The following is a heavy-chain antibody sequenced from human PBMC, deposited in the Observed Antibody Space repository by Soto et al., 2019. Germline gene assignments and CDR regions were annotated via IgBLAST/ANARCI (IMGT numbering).Heavy chain of an antibody. D-gene: IGHD6-6*01. CDR1: GFTFDDYA. CDR3: AKDRTFGPPLVRFDS. CDR2: INGNGGST. Sequence: GSLRLSCAASGFTFDDYAMHWVRQVPGKGLEWVSGINGNGGSTYYADSVKGRFTISRDNSKSTLHLQMNSLRVEDTAVYYCAKDRTFGPPLVRFDSWGQGTLVTVSS. V-gene: IGHV3-23*01. J-gene: IGHJ4*02.